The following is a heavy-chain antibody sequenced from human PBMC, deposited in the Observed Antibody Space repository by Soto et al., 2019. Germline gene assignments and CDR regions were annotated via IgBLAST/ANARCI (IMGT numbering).Heavy chain of an antibody. CDR1: GFTFSSYA. CDR2: ISYDGSNK. J-gene: IGHJ4*02. Sequence: ESGGGVVQPGRSLRLSCAASGFTFSSYAMHWVRQAPGKGLEWVAVISYDGSNKYYADSVKGRFTISRDNSKNTLYLQMNSLRAEDTAVYYCARDQGVEMATIFDYWGQGTLVTVSS. V-gene: IGHV3-30-3*01. CDR3: ARDQGVEMATIFDY. D-gene: IGHD5-12*01.